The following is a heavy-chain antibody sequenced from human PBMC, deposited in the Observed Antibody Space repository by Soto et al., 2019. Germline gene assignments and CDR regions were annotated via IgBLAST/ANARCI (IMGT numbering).Heavy chain of an antibody. CDR1: GGSISRGDYY. CDR3: ARDVNPTSGWFDP. CDR2: VYYTGTA. J-gene: IGHJ5*02. Sequence: PSETLSLTCTVSGGSISRGDYYWTWIRQHPGKDLEWIGFVYYTGTAYYNPSLKSRVTMSVDTSENQFSLKLSSVTAADTAVYYCARDVNPTSGWFDPWGQGILVTVSS. V-gene: IGHV4-31*02.